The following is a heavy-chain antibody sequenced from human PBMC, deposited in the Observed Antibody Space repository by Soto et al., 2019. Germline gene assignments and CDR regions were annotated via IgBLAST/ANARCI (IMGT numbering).Heavy chain of an antibody. J-gene: IGHJ4*02. V-gene: IGHV4-34*01. Sequence: KSSETLSLTCAVYGGSFSGYYWSWIRPTPGKGLEWIGEINHSGSTNYNPSLKSRVTISVDTSKNQFSLKLSSVTAADTAVYYCGEGYGYRYWGQGTLVTVSS. CDR3: GEGYGYRY. D-gene: IGHD5-18*01. CDR2: INHSGST. CDR1: GGSFSGYY.